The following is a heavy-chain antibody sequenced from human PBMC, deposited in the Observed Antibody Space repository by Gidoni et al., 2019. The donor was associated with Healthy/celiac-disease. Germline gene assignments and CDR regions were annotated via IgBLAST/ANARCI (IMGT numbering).Heavy chain of an antibody. D-gene: IGHD4-17*01. V-gene: IGHV1-3*01. J-gene: IGHJ3*02. Sequence: QVQLVQSGAEVKKPGASVKVSCKASGYTFTSYAMHWVRQAPGQRLEWMGWINAGNGNTKYSQKFQGRVTITRDTSASTAYMELSSLRSEDTAVYYCARVRSYRTDIFDIWGQGTMVTVSS. CDR2: INAGNGNT. CDR3: ARVRSYRTDIFDI. CDR1: GYTFTSYA.